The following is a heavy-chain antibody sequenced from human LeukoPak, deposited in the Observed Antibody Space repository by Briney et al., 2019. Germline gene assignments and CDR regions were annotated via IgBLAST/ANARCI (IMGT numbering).Heavy chain of an antibody. J-gene: IGHJ4*02. CDR1: GFTLSGSD. CDR3: ARERSNFEY. Sequence: GGSLRLSCAASGFTLSGSDMSWVRQAPGGGVQWVSFISSSVSRTFYADFVKGRFTISRDNSKNTLYLQMNNLRAEDTAVYYCARERSNFEYWGQGTLVTVSS. V-gene: IGHV3-23*03. CDR2: ISSSVSRT.